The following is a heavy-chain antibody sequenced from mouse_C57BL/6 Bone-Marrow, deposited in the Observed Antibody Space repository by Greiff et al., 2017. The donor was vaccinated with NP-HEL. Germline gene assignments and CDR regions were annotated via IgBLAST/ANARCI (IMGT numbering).Heavy chain of an antibody. CDR2: INPSNGGT. CDR3: ATQLRTTGVKEPAQDY. CDR1: GYTFTSYW. J-gene: IGHJ4*01. V-gene: IGHV1-53*01. Sequence: QVQLQQPGTELVKPGASVKLSCKASGYTFTSYWMHWVKQRPGQGLEWIGNINPSNGGTNYNEKFKSKATLTVDKSSSTAYMQLSSLTSEDSAVYYCATQLRTTGVKEPAQDYWGQGTSVTVSS. D-gene: IGHD3-2*02.